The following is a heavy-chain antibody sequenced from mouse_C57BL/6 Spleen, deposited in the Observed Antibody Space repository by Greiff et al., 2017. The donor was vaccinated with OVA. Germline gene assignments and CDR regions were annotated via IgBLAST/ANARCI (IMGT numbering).Heavy chain of an antibody. CDR2: IDPNSGGT. D-gene: IGHD1-1*01. V-gene: IGHV1-72*01. Sequence: QVHVKQPGAELVKPGASVKLSCKASGYTFTSYWMHWVKQRPGRGLEWIGRIDPNSGGTKYNEKFKSKATLTVDKPSSTAYMQLSSLTSEDSAVYYCARSGRGRYEDAMDYWGQGTSVTVSS. CDR1: GYTFTSYW. J-gene: IGHJ4*01. CDR3: ARSGRGRYEDAMDY.